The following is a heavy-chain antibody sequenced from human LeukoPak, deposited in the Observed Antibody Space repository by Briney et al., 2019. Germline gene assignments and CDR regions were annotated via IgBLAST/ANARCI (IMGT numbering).Heavy chain of an antibody. CDR3: ARDLLLRGAVAGY. CDR1: GYTITTNC. CDR2: ISGSNGNT. V-gene: IGHV1-18*01. J-gene: IGHJ4*02. Sequence: ASVKVTCKTSGYTITTNCISWVRQDPGQGLEGRGWISGSNGNTDYVQKLQGRVAMARDTSTRTAYMELRSLRSDDTAVYYCARDLLLRGAVAGYWGQGTLVTVSS. D-gene: IGHD6-19*01.